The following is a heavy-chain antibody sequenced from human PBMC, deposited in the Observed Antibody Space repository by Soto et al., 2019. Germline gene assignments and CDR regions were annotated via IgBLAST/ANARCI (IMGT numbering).Heavy chain of an antibody. Sequence: ASVKVSCKPSGYSFSNSYVHWVRQAPGQGLEWMGIIDPSSRTTSYTQKFQERVTMTRDTSMSTVYMELSRLRSEDTAVYYCARGAVVVPNGLIAGMDVWGLGTTVTVS. D-gene: IGHD2-15*01. V-gene: IGHV1-46*01. CDR1: GYSFSNSY. CDR2: IDPSSRTT. J-gene: IGHJ6*02. CDR3: ARGAVVVPNGLIAGMDV.